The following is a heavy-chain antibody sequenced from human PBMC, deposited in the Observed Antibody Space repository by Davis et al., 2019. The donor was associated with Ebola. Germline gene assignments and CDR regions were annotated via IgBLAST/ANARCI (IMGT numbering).Heavy chain of an antibody. CDR1: GGSISSYY. V-gene: IGHV4-59*01. D-gene: IGHD1-26*01. CDR2: IYYSGST. J-gene: IGHJ4*02. CDR3: ARTIVGALSFDY. Sequence: SETLSLTCTVSGGSISSYYWSWIRQLPGKGLEWIGYIYYSGSTNYNPSLKSRVTISVDTSKNQFSLKLSPVTAADTAVYYCARTIVGALSFDYWGQGTLVTVSS.